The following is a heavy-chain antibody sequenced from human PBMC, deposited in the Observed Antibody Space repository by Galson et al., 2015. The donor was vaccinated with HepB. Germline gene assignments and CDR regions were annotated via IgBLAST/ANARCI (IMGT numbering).Heavy chain of an antibody. CDR1: GFTFSAYW. CDR3: AREVMIWTQAHKTPDY. CDR2: VNLVGSGM. J-gene: IGHJ4*02. Sequence: SLRLSCAASGFTFSAYWMNWVRQVPGKGLEWVADVNLVGSGMYYADSVKGRFTISRDNAESSVSLHMYSLRDEDTAVYYCAREVMIWTQAHKTPDYWGQGTLVTVSS. V-gene: IGHV3-7*03. D-gene: IGHD3/OR15-3a*01.